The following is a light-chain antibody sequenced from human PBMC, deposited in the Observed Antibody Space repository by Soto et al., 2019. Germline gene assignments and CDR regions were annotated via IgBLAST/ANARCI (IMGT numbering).Light chain of an antibody. J-gene: IGKJ1*01. CDR2: GAS. CDR3: QQYGSSPKT. Sequence: EKVVTEGAGNPSLSPREKRNLSSRGSQSVSSSYLAWYQQKPGQAPRLLIYGASSRATGIPDRFSGSGSGTDFTLTISRLEPEDFAVYYCQQYGSSPKTFGQGTNVDIK. V-gene: IGKV3-20*01. CDR1: QSVSSSY.